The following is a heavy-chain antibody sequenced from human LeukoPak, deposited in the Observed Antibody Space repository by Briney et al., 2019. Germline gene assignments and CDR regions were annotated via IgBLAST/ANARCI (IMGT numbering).Heavy chain of an antibody. D-gene: IGHD3-3*01. CDR3: ARGAGSGYFWFDP. J-gene: IGHJ5*02. V-gene: IGHV4-59*01. CDR1: GDSISSYH. Sequence: SETLSLTCTVSGDSISSYHWSWIRQPPGKRLEWIGYVYYSGSPGYNPSLESRVSMSVDTSKNQVSLKLTSVTAADTAVYFCARGAGSGYFWFDPWGQGTLVTVSS. CDR2: VYYSGSP.